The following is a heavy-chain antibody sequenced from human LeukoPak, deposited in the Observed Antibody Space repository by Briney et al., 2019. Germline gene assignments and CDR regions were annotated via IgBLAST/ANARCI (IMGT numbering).Heavy chain of an antibody. CDR1: GFTVSRNV. D-gene: IGHD1-14*01. J-gene: IGHJ6*03. CDR2: IYSDDRA. Sequence: GGSLRLSCVASGFTVSRNVMSWVRQAPGKGLEWVSLIYSDDRAFYADSVKGRFTISRNNSKNTLFLQMSSLKPEDTAIYYCARDLAGFQEPRYYYYMDVWGKGITVTVSS. CDR3: ARDLAGFQEPRYYYYMDV. V-gene: IGHV3-66*02.